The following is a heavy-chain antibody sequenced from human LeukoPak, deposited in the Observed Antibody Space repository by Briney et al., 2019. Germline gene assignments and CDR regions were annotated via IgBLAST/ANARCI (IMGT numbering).Heavy chain of an antibody. D-gene: IGHD6-13*01. V-gene: IGHV4-59*01. CDR1: GGSISSYY. Sequence: PSETLSLTCTVSGGSISSYYWSWIRQPPGKGLEWIGYIYYSGSTNYNPSLKSRVTISVDTSKNQFSLKLSSVTAADTAVYYCARDQGSSWTGYYYYYGMDVWGQGTTVTVSS. CDR3: ARDQGSSWTGYYYYYGMDV. CDR2: IYYSGST. J-gene: IGHJ6*02.